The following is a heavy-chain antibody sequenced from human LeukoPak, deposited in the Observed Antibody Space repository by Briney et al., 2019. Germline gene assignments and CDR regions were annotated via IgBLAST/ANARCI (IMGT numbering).Heavy chain of an antibody. CDR1: GFTFSSYA. Sequence: GRSLRLSCAASGFTFSSYAMHWVRQAPGKGLEWVAVISYDGSNKYYADSVKGRFTISRDNSKNTLYLQMNSLRAEDTAVYYCARDGDLGGSSWYTRKREYNWFDPWGQGTLVTVSS. CDR3: ARDGDLGGSSWYTRKREYNWFDP. D-gene: IGHD6-13*01. J-gene: IGHJ5*02. CDR2: ISYDGSNK. V-gene: IGHV3-30*01.